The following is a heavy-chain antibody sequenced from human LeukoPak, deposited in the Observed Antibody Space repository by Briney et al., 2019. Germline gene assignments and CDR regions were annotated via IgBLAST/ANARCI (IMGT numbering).Heavy chain of an antibody. J-gene: IGHJ4*02. CDR3: ASKKSISAAFDY. V-gene: IGHV4-30-4*08. D-gene: IGHD6-13*01. CDR1: GGSISSGDYY. Sequence: SQTLSLTCSVSGGSISSGDYYWTWIRQPPGKGLEWIGYIYYNGRTYYNPSLKSRVTMSVDTSKNQFSLKLNSVTAADTAVYYCASKKSISAAFDYWGQGTLVTVSS. CDR2: IYYNGRT.